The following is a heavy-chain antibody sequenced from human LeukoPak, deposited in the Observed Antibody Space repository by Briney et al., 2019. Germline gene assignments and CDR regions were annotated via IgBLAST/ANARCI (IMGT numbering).Heavy chain of an antibody. CDR2: ISSSSSYI. V-gene: IGHV3-21*01. J-gene: IGHJ4*02. CDR3: ARDRGGTAYFDY. Sequence: GSLRLSCAASGFTFSSYSMNWVRQAPGKGLEWVSSISSSSSYIYYADSVKGRFTISRDNANNSLYLQMNSLRAEDTAVYYCARDRGGTAYFDYRGQGTLVTVSS. CDR1: GFTFSSYS. D-gene: IGHD3-16*01.